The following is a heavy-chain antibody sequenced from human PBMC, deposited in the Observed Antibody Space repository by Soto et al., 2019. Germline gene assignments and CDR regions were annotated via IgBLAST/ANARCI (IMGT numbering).Heavy chain of an antibody. D-gene: IGHD6-13*01. J-gene: IGHJ6*02. V-gene: IGHV4-39*01. CDR2: IYYSGST. CDR1: GGSISSSSYY. Sequence: PSETLSLTCTVSGGSISSSSYYWGWIRQPPGKGLEWIGSIYYSGSTYYNPSLKSRLTISVDTSKNQFSLKLSSVTAADTAVYYCASQGAGYSSSWHEVGMDVWGQGTTVTVSS. CDR3: ASQGAGYSSSWHEVGMDV.